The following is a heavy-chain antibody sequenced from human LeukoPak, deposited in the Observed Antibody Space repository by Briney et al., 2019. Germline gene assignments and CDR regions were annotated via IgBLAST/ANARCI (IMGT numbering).Heavy chain of an antibody. CDR2: IYYSGST. D-gene: IGHD4-11*01. J-gene: IGHJ5*02. V-gene: IGHV4-4*08. Sequence: PSETLSLTCTVSGGSISSYYWSWIRQPPGKGLEWIGHIYYSGSTNYKPSLKSRLTISLDPSKNQFSLSLSSVTAADTAVYYCARDPRPNSNNWFDPWGQGTLVTVSP. CDR3: ARDPRPNSNNWFDP. CDR1: GGSISSYY.